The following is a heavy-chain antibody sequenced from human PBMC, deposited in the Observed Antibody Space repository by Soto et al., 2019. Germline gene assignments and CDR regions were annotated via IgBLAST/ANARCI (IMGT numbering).Heavy chain of an antibody. J-gene: IGHJ4*02. CDR1: GFTFSSYW. Sequence: EVQLVESGGGLVQPGGSLRLSCAASGFTFSSYWMHWVRQAPGKGLVWVSHINIDGSTTNYAGSVKGRFTISRDNAKNTLYLQMNSLRDEDTAVYYCARGGRGSDYCGQGTLVTVSS. V-gene: IGHV3-74*01. CDR2: INIDGSTT. D-gene: IGHD3-10*01. CDR3: ARGGRGSDY.